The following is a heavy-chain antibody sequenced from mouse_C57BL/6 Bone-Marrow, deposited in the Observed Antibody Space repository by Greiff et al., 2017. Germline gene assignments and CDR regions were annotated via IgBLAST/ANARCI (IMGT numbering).Heavy chain of an antibody. CDR2: INPSSGYT. D-gene: IGHD2-5*01. V-gene: IGHV1-4*01. CDR3: ARDYSNYVDY. CDR1: GYTFTSYT. J-gene: IGHJ2*01. Sequence: QVQLKESGAELARPGASVKMSCKASGYTFTSYTMHWVKQRPGQGLEWIGYINPSSGYTKYNQKFKDKATLTADKSSSTAYMQLSSLTSEDSAVYYCARDYSNYVDYWGQGTTLTVSS.